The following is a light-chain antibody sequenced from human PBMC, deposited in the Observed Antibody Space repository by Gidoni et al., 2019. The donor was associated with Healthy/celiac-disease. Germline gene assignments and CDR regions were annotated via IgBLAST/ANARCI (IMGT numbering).Light chain of an antibody. V-gene: IGLV2-14*01. Sequence: QSALTQPASVSVSPAQSITISCTGTSSDVGGYHNASWSQQHPGKAPKLMIYEVSNRPSGVSNRFSGSKSGNTASLTISGRQAEVEADYYCSSYTSSSTLVFGTGTKVTVL. CDR1: SSDVGGYHN. CDR3: SSYTSSSTLV. J-gene: IGLJ1*01. CDR2: EVS.